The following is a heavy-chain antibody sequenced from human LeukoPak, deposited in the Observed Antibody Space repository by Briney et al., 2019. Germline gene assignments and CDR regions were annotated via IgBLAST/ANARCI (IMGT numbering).Heavy chain of an antibody. D-gene: IGHD4-17*01. J-gene: IGHJ5*02. CDR2: ISVNNGNT. CDR3: ARDRYGDYSAEFDP. V-gene: IGHV1-18*01. Sequence: GASVRVSCKASGYTFSNYGINWVRQAPGQGLEWMGWISVNNGNTNYAQRIQGRVTMTTDTSASTAYMELRSLRSDDTAVYYCARDRYGDYSAEFDPWGQETLVTVSS. CDR1: GYTFSNYG.